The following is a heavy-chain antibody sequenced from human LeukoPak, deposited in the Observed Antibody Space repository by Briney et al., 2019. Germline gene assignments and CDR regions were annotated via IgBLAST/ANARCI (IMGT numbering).Heavy chain of an antibody. CDR3: ARDTGYSSSWYSDY. CDR2: ISSSSSYI. D-gene: IGHD6-13*01. CDR1: GFTFSSYS. V-gene: IGHV3-21*01. J-gene: IGHJ4*02. Sequence: GGSLRLSCAASGFTFSSYSMNWVRQAPGEGLEWVSSISSSSSYIYYADSVKGRFTISRDNAKNSLYLQMNSLRAEDTAVYYCARDTGYSSSWYSDYWGQGTLVTVSS.